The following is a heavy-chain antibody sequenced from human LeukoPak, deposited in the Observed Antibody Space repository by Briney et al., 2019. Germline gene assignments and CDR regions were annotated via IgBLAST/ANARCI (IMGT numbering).Heavy chain of an antibody. V-gene: IGHV4-34*01. Sequence: PSETLSLTCAVYGGSFSGYYWSWIRQPPGKGLEWIGEINHSGSTNYNPSLKSRVTISVDTSKNQFSLKLSSVTAADTAVYYCARHWGSDWYFDLWGRGTLVTVSS. CDR3: ARHWGSDWYFDL. D-gene: IGHD7-27*01. CDR2: INHSGST. J-gene: IGHJ2*01. CDR1: GGSFSGYY.